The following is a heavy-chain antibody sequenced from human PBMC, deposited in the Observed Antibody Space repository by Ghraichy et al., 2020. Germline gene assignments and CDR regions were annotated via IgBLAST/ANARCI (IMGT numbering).Heavy chain of an antibody. D-gene: IGHD2-2*01. CDR1: GFTFDDYA. CDR2: ISWNSGSI. CDR3: AKDIVYQLPMGGMDV. V-gene: IGHV3-9*01. Sequence: GGSLRLSCAASGFTFDDYAMHWVRQAPGKGLEWVSGISWNSGSIGYADSVKGRFTISRDNAKNSLYLQMNSLRAEDTALYYCAKDIVYQLPMGGMDVWGQGTTVTVS. J-gene: IGHJ6*02.